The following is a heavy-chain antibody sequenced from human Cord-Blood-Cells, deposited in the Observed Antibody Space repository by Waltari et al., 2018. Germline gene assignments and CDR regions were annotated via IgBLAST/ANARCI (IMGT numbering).Heavy chain of an antibody. CDR1: GGSISSGGYY. J-gene: IGHJ3*02. Sequence: QTLSLTCTVSGGSISSGGYYWSWIRPHPGKGLEWIGYIYYSGSTYYNPSLKSRVTISVDTSKNQFSLKLSSVTAADTAVYYCARYYGYYDSSGQDAFDIWGQGTMVTVSS. V-gene: IGHV4-31*03. CDR2: IYYSGST. CDR3: ARYYGYYDSSGQDAFDI. D-gene: IGHD3-22*01.